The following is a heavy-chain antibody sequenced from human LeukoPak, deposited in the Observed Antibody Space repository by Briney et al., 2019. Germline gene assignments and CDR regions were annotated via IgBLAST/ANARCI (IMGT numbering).Heavy chain of an antibody. Sequence: ASVEVSCKASGYTFTSYGISWVRQAPGQGLEWMGWISAYNGNTNYAQKLQGRVTMTTDTSTSTAYMELRSLRSDDTAVYYCARDSGGYYRGGFDYWGQGTLVTVSS. CDR2: ISAYNGNT. D-gene: IGHD3-22*01. CDR3: ARDSGGYYRGGFDY. V-gene: IGHV1-18*01. J-gene: IGHJ4*02. CDR1: GYTFTSYG.